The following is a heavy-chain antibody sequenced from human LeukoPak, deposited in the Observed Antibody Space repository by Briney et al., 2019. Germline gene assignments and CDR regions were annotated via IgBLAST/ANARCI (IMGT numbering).Heavy chain of an antibody. J-gene: IGHJ4*02. V-gene: IGHV4-59*11. D-gene: IGHD3-10*01. CDR3: GRNLGSGSDH. CDR2: THYTGEN. CDR1: GDSISGPY. Sequence: SETLSLTCSVSGDSISGPYWNWIRQSPGRGLEWIGYTHYTGENNYNPSLKSRLTMSVDTSNNQVYLRLSSVTAADTAVYYCGRNLGSGSDHWGQGTLVTDSS.